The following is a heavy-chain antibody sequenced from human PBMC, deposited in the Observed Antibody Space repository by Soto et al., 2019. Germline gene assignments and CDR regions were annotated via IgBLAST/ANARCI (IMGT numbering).Heavy chain of an antibody. Sequence: GGSLRLSCAASGFTFSSYGMHWVRQAPGKGLEWVAVIWYDGSNKYYADSVKGRFTISRDNSKNTLYLQMNSLRAEDTAVYYCARTDIVVVPADPFYYYMDVWGKGTTVTVSS. J-gene: IGHJ6*03. CDR2: IWYDGSNK. V-gene: IGHV3-33*01. CDR1: GFTFSSYG. CDR3: ARTDIVVVPADPFYYYMDV. D-gene: IGHD2-2*01.